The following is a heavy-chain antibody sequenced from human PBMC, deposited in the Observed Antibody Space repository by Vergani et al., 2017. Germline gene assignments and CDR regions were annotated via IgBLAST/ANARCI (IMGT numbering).Heavy chain of an antibody. CDR1: GGTFSSYA. J-gene: IGHJ1*01. V-gene: IGHV1-69*01. CDR3: AGEVIVGATTGYFQH. Sequence: QGLLVPSGAVVKKPGSSVKVSCKASGGTFSSYAISWVRRAPGQGLEWMGGIIPIFGTANYAQKFQGRVTITADESTSTAYMELSSLRSEDTAVYYCAGEVIVGATTGYFQHWGQGTLVTVSS. D-gene: IGHD1-26*01. CDR2: IIPIFGTA.